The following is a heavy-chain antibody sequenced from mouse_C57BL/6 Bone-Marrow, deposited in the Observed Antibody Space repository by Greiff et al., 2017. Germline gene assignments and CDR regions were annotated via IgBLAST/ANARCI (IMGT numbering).Heavy chain of an antibody. CDR1: GYTFTSYW. V-gene: IGHV1-55*01. D-gene: IGHD2-3*01. CDR2: IYPGSGST. CDR3: ARRGGLLNYFDY. Sequence: QVQLKQPGAELVKPGASVKMSCKASGYTFTSYWITWVKQRPGQGLEWIGDIYPGSGSTNYNEKFKSKATLTVDTSSSTAYMQLSSLTSEDSAVYYCARRGGLLNYFDYWGQGTTLTVSS. J-gene: IGHJ2*01.